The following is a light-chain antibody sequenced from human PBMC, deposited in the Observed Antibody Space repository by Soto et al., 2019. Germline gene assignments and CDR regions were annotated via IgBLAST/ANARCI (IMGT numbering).Light chain of an antibody. CDR1: QSVSSN. V-gene: IGKV3-15*01. CDR2: GAS. CDR3: QQYNNWPPTWT. Sequence: EIVMTQSPATLSVSPGERATLSCRASQSVSSNLAWYQQKPGQAPRLLIYGASSRATDIPGRFSGSGSGTEFTLTISSLQSEDFAVYYCQQYNNWPPTWTFGQGTKVDIK. J-gene: IGKJ1*01.